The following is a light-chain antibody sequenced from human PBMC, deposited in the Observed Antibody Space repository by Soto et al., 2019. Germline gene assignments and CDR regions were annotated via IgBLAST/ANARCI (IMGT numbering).Light chain of an antibody. CDR3: AAWDASLDGYV. V-gene: IGLV1-44*01. CDR2: SYD. J-gene: IGLJ1*01. CDR1: SSHLGDNA. Sequence: VLTQPPSASGTPGQRVTISCSTSSSHLGDNAVNWYQHVPGTAPKLLIYSYDQRPSGVPDRFSGSKSGTSASLAISGLQSEDEADYYCAAWDASLDGYVFGTGTKVTVL.